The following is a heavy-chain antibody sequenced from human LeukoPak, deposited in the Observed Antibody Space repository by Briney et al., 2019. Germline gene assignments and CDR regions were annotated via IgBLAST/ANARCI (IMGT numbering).Heavy chain of an antibody. CDR1: GYTVSSNSAA. CDR2: TYYRSKWYN. V-gene: IGHV6-1*01. CDR3: AADPNLGPEGYYYYYYMDV. Sequence: SQTLSLTCAISGYTVSSNSAAWNWIRLSPSRGLEWLGRTYYRSKWYNDYAVSVKSRITINPDTSKNQFSLQLNSVTPEDTAVYYCAADPNLGPEGYYYYYYMDVWGKGTTVTVSS. J-gene: IGHJ6*03. D-gene: IGHD1-26*01.